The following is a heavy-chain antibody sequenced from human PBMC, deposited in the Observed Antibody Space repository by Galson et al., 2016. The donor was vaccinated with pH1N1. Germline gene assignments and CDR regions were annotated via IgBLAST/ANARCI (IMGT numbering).Heavy chain of an antibody. CDR3: AKVVRGSSWPSFDY. J-gene: IGHJ4*02. V-gene: IGHV3-30*18. CDR2: ISYDGSNK. Sequence: SLRLSCAASGFTFSSYGFHWVRQAPGKGLEWVAVISYDGSNKYYADSVKGRFTIPRDNSKNTLYLQVNSLRAEDTAVYYCAKVVRGSSWPSFDYWGQGTLVTVSS. D-gene: IGHD6-13*01. CDR1: GFTFSSYG.